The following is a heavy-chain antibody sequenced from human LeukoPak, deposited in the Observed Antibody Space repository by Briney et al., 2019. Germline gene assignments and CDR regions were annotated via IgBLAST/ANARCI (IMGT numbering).Heavy chain of an antibody. CDR1: GFTFSSYG. J-gene: IGHJ4*02. CDR2: ISYDGSNK. V-gene: IGHV3-30*18. D-gene: IGHD6-19*01. Sequence: GGSLRLSCAASGFTFSSYGMHWVRQAPGKGLEWVAVISYDGSNKYYADSVKGRFTISRDNSKNTLYLQMNSLRAEDTAVYYCAKSLRGGSLLAVAGYYFDYWGQGTLVTVSS. CDR3: AKSLRGGSLLAVAGYYFDY.